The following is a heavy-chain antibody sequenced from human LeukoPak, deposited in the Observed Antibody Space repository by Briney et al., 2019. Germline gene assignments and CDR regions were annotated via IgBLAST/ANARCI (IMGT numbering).Heavy chain of an antibody. V-gene: IGHV1-24*01. CDR2: FDPEDGET. J-gene: IGHJ3*02. Sequence: ASVKVSCKVSGYTLTELSMHWVRQAPGKGLEWMGGFDPEDGETIYAQKFQDRVTMTEDTSTDTAYMELSSLRSEDTAVYYCATERSGSYYNGDAAFDIWGQGTMVTVSS. D-gene: IGHD3-10*01. CDR3: ATERSGSYYNGDAAFDI. CDR1: GYTLTELS.